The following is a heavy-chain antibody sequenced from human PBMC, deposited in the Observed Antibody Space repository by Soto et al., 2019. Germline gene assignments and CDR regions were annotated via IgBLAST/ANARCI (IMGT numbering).Heavy chain of an antibody. CDR2: ISYDGSNK. D-gene: IGHD3-9*01. Sequence: QVQLVESGGGVVQPGRSLRLSCAASGFTFSSYAMHWVRQAPGKGLEWVAVISYDGSNKYYADSVKGRFTISRDNSKNTLYLQMNSLRAEYTAVYYCARAIKYYDILTGYFYYYGMDVWGQGTTVTVSS. CDR1: GFTFSSYA. V-gene: IGHV3-30-3*01. CDR3: ARAIKYYDILTGYFYYYGMDV. J-gene: IGHJ6*02.